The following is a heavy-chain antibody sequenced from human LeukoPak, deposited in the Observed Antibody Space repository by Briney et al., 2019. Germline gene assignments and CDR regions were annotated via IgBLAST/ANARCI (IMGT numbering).Heavy chain of an antibody. V-gene: IGHV3-23*01. D-gene: IGHD6-13*01. Sequence: PGGSLRLSCAASGFTFSSYAMSWVRQAPGKGLEWVSSFSGSGGSTYYADSEKGRFTISRDNSKNTLYLQMSSLRAEDTAVYYCAKLPGSSSRHSYFDYWGQGTLVTVSS. CDR2: FSGSGGST. CDR1: GFTFSSYA. CDR3: AKLPGSSSRHSYFDY. J-gene: IGHJ4*02.